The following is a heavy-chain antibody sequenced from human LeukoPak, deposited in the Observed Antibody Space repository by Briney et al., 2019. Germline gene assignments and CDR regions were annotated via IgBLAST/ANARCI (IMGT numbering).Heavy chain of an antibody. V-gene: IGHV1-69*05. D-gene: IGHD6-13*01. CDR1: GGTFSSYA. CDR2: IIPIFGTA. J-gene: IGHJ3*02. CDR3: ARLPLVWGAFDI. Sequence: SVKVSCKASGGTFSSYAISWVRQAPGQGREWMGRIIPIFGTANYAQKFQGRVTITTDESTSTAYMELSSLRSEDTAVYYCARLPLVWGAFDIWGQGTRVTVSS.